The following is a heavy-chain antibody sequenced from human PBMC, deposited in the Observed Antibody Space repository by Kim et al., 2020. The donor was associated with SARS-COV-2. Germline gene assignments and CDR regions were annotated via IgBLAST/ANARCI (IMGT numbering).Heavy chain of an antibody. Sequence: GGSTYYADPVKCRFTISRDNSKTTLYLQMNSLRAEDTAVYYCAKGLKGPRYWGQGTLVTVSS. J-gene: IGHJ4*02. V-gene: IGHV3-23*01. CDR3: AKGLKGPRY. CDR2: GGST.